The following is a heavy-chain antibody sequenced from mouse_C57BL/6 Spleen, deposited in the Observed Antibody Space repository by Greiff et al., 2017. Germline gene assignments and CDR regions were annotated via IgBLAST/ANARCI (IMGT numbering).Heavy chain of an antibody. CDR1: GYYITSDY. J-gene: IGHJ2*01. D-gene: IGHD2-3*01. Sequence: EVKLVESGPGLAKPSPTLSLTCSVTGYYITSDYWNWIRKFPGNKLEYMGYISYSGSTYYNPSLKSRISITRDTSKNQYYLQLNSVTTEDTATYYCARCNGYYESYFDYWGQGTTLTVSS. V-gene: IGHV3-8*01. CDR2: ISYSGST. CDR3: ARCNGYYESYFDY.